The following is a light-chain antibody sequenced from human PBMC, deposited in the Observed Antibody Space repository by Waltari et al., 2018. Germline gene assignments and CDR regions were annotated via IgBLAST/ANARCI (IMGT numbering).Light chain of an antibody. V-gene: IGLV3-21*01. CDR2: YNN. CDR1: NIGSKS. J-gene: IGLJ2*01. CDR3: QVWDSDSDHVV. Sequence: SYVLTQPPSVSVAPGETARITCGGNNIGSKSVHWYQQEPGQAPIMVIYYNNDRPSGIPERFFGSNSGNTSTLTISRVDAGDEAYYYCQVWDSDSDHVVFGGGTKLAVL.